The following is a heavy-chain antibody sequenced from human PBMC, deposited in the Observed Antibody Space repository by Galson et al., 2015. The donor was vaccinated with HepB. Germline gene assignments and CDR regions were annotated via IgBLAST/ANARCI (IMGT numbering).Heavy chain of an antibody. CDR2: IYPLDSDT. D-gene: IGHD3-10*01. V-gene: IGHV5-51*01. Sequence: QSGAEVKKPGESLKISCKGSGYSFTSYWIGWVRQMPGKGLEWMGVIYPLDSDTRYSPSFQGQVTISVDKSINTAYLHWSGLRASDTAMYYCARHQWFGDRSGYYYGLDVWGQGTTVIVSS. J-gene: IGHJ6*02. CDR3: ARHQWFGDRSGYYYGLDV. CDR1: GYSFTSYW.